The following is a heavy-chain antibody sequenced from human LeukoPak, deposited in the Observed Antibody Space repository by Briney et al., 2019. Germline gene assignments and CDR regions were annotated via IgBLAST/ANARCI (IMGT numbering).Heavy chain of an antibody. CDR2: IYSSGTT. D-gene: IGHD3-9*01. Sequence: ASETLSLTCAVSGGSISGYYWSWIRQPAGKGLEWIGRIYSSGTTNYDPSLRWRVTMVVDKSQNQISLRLSSVTAADTAVYYCARDRTLMTGYFDLWGRGTLVTVSS. CDR3: ARDRTLMTGYFDL. CDR1: GGSISGYY. J-gene: IGHJ2*01. V-gene: IGHV4-4*07.